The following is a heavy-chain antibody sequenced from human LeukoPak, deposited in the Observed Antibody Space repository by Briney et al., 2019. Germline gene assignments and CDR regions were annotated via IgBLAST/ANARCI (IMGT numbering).Heavy chain of an antibody. CDR2: IYYSGST. J-gene: IGHJ4*02. CDR1: GGSISSYY. D-gene: IGHD2-2*01. Sequence: PSETLSLTCTVSGGSISSYYWSWIRQPPGKGLEWIGYIYYSGSTNYNPSLKSRVTISVDTSKNQFSLKLSSVTAADTAVYYCARTNYCGSTSCRYFDYWGRGTLVTVSS. V-gene: IGHV4-59*01. CDR3: ARTNYCGSTSCRYFDY.